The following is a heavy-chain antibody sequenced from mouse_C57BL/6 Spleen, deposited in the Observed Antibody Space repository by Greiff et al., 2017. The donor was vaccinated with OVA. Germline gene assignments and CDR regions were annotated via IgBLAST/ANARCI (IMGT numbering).Heavy chain of an antibody. J-gene: IGHJ1*03. CDR1: GFTFSDYG. D-gene: IGHD1-1*01. CDR2: ISRGSSTI. V-gene: IGHV5-17*01. Sequence: EVQLVEPGGGLVKPGGSLKLSCAASGFTFSDYGMHWVRQAPEQGLEWVAYISRGSSTIYYADTVKGRFTLSRDKAKNTLFLQITSLRSEDMAMYYCARSYYGSSYDGGWYFDVWGTGTTVTVSS. CDR3: ARSYYGSSYDGGWYFDV.